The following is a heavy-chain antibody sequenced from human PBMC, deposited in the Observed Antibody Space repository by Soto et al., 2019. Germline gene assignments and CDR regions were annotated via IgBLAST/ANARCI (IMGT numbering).Heavy chain of an antibody. D-gene: IGHD6-19*01. J-gene: IGHJ4*01. CDR2: MSYDGTNT. CDR1: GFMFSAYA. V-gene: IGHV3-30-3*01. CDR3: ARDPSPYTSGWYGIDF. Sequence: GGSLRLSCTASGFMFSAYAMLWVRQAPGKGLEWVAAMSYDGTNTYYADSVKGRFTISRDNSKNTLFLQMSSLTADDSAVYYCARDPSPYTSGWYGIDFWGLGTLVTVSS.